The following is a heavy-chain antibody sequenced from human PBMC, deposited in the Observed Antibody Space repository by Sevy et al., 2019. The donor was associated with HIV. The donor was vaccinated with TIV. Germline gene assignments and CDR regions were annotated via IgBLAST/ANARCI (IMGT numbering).Heavy chain of an antibody. V-gene: IGHV4-39*01. CDR1: GGSISSSSYY. J-gene: IGHJ4*02. CDR2: IYYSGST. CDR3: ASGSLTGYSSGWYVN. D-gene: IGHD6-19*01. Sequence: SETLSLTCTVSGGSISSSSYYWGWIRQPPGKGLEWIGSIYYSGSTYSNPSLKSRVTISVDTSKNQFSLKLSSVTAADTAVYYCASGSLTGYSSGWYVNWGQGTLVTVSS.